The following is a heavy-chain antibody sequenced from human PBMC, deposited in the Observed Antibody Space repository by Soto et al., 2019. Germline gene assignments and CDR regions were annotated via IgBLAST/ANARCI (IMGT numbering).Heavy chain of an antibody. V-gene: IGHV4-31*03. CDR2: IYYSGST. CDR3: ARTSYDSSGTAADP. D-gene: IGHD3-22*01. CDR1: GGSISSGGYY. Sequence: QVQLQVSGPGLGKPSQTLSLTCTVSGGSISSGGYYWSWIRQHPGKGLEWIGYIYYSGSTYYNPSLKSRVTISVDTSKNQFSLKLSSVTAADTAVYYCARTSYDSSGTAADPWGQGTLVTVSS. J-gene: IGHJ5*02.